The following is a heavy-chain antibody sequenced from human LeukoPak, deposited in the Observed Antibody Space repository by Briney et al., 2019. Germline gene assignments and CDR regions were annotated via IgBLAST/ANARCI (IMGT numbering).Heavy chain of an antibody. CDR3: ARVPEQTVAGTSFDY. D-gene: IGHD6-19*01. Sequence: SPSETLSLTCSVSGDSVSSTYWSWVRQPPGKGLEWIAYGHHSERGNYNPSLKSRVTISVDTSKNQFSLKLSSVTAADTAVYYCARVPEQTVAGTSFDYWGQGTLVTVSP. CDR2: GHHSERG. J-gene: IGHJ4*02. V-gene: IGHV4-59*02. CDR1: GDSVSSTY.